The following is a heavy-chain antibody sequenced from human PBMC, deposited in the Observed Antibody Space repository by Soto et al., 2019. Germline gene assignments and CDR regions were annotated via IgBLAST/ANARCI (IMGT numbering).Heavy chain of an antibody. J-gene: IGHJ4*02. Sequence: SETLSLTCTVSGGSISSYYWSWIRQPPGKGLEWIGYIYYSGSTNYNPSLKSRVTISVDTSKNQFSLKLSSVTAADTAVYYCARGSSSSVGVEDYWGQGTLVTVSS. V-gene: IGHV4-59*01. CDR1: GGSISSYY. CDR2: IYYSGST. D-gene: IGHD6-6*01. CDR3: ARGSSSSVGVEDY.